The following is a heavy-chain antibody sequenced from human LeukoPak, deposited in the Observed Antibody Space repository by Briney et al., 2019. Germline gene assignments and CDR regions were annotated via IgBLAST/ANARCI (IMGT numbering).Heavy chain of an antibody. CDR2: ISSSSSYI. CDR1: GFTFRSYC. D-gene: IGHD3-16*01. Sequence: GGSLRLSCAASGFTFRSYCMNWVSQAPGKGLEWVSSISSSSSYIYYADSVKGRFTISRDNAKNSLYLQMNSLRAEDTAVYYCARDRLRIMTNGMDVWGQGTTVTVSS. J-gene: IGHJ6*02. V-gene: IGHV3-21*01. CDR3: ARDRLRIMTNGMDV.